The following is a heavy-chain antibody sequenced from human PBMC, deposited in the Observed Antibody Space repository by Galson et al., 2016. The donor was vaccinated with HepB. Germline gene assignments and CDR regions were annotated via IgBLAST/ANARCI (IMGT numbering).Heavy chain of an antibody. CDR3: AGRYYDFWSGYYREY. Sequence: ETLSLTCTVSGGSISSYYWSWIRQPPGKGLEWIGYIHYRLSTNYDPSLTSRVTISVDTSKNQFSLKLTSVTAADTALYYCAGRYYDFWSGYYREYWGQGTRVIVSS. D-gene: IGHD3-3*01. V-gene: IGHV4-59*01. CDR2: IHYRLST. J-gene: IGHJ4*01. CDR1: GGSISSYY.